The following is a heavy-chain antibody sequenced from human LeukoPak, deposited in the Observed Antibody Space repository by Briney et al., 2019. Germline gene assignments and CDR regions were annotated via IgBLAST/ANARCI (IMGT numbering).Heavy chain of an antibody. Sequence: GGSLRLSCAASGFTFSSYGMHWVRQAPGKGLEWVAVISYDGSNKYYADSVKGRFTISRDNSKNTLYLQMSSLRPEDTAVYYCAKHDGPIVVVTVKLDYWGQGTLVTVSS. CDR3: AKHDGPIVVVTVKLDY. CDR1: GFTFSSYG. V-gene: IGHV3-30*18. D-gene: IGHD2-21*02. CDR2: ISYDGSNK. J-gene: IGHJ4*02.